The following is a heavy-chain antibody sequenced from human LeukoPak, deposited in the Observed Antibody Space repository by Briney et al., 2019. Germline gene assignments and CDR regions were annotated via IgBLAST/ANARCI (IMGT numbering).Heavy chain of an antibody. Sequence: PSETLSLTCAVYGGSFSGYYWSWIRQPPGKGLEWIGEINHSGSTNYNPSLKSRVTISVDTSKNQFALKLSSVTAADPAGFYFARAFGDYYDRSGYARKTKTYGMDVWGQGTTVTVSS. J-gene: IGHJ6*02. CDR3: ARAFGDYYDRSGYARKTKTYGMDV. D-gene: IGHD3-22*01. CDR1: GGSFSGYY. CDR2: INHSGST. V-gene: IGHV4-34*01.